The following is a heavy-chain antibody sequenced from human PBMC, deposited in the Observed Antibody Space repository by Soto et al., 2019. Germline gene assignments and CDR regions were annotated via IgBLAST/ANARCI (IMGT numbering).Heavy chain of an antibody. D-gene: IGHD1-1*01. CDR2: INPNSGGT. Sequence: QVQLVQSGAEVKKPGASVKVSCKASGYTFTGYYMHWVRQAPGQGLEWMGWINPNSGGTNYAQKFQGRVNMTRETSISTAYLELSRLRADDTAVYYCARVSPWLQLHRYFDYWGQGTLVTVSS. CDR3: ARVSPWLQLHRYFDY. CDR1: GYTFTGYY. V-gene: IGHV1-2*02. J-gene: IGHJ4*02.